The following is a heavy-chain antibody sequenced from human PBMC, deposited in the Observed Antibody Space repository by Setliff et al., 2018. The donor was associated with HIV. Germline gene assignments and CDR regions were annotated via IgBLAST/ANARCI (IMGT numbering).Heavy chain of an antibody. CDR2: INWNGGST. D-gene: IGHD4-4*01. Sequence: PGGSLRLSCAASGFTFSSYSMNWVRQAPGKGLEWVSGINWNGGSTGYADSVRGRFTISRDNSNNTVYLQMNSLRAEDTAMYYCAKTQTVITVYGPFDSWGQGTPVTVSS. J-gene: IGHJ4*02. CDR1: GFTFSSYS. V-gene: IGHV3-20*04. CDR3: AKTQTVITVYGPFDS.